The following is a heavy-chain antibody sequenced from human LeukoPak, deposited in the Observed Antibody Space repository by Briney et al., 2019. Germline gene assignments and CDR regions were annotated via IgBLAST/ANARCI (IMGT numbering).Heavy chain of an antibody. CDR3: ARDRVKLHFADRYSGSYYAPEGY. D-gene: IGHD1-26*01. J-gene: IGHJ4*02. V-gene: IGHV3-23*01. CDR1: GFSFSSYA. CDR2: ISGSGGST. Sequence: GSLRLSCAASGFSFSSYAMSWVRQAPGKGLEWVSAISGSGGSTYYADSVKGRFTISRDNSKNTLYLQMNSLRAEDTAVYYCARDRVKLHFADRYSGSYYAPEGYWGQGILVTVSS.